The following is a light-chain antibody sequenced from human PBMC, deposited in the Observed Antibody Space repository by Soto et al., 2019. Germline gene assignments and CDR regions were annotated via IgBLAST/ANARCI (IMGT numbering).Light chain of an antibody. CDR1: SSDVGSSNL. CDR3: CSYAGSRRV. J-gene: IGLJ1*01. V-gene: IGLV2-23*01. CDR2: EGS. Sequence: QSALTQPASVSGSPGQSITISCTGTSSDVGSSNLVSWYQQHPGKAPKLMIYEGSKRPSGVSNRFSGSKSGNTASLTISGLQAEDEADYYCCSYAGSRRVFGTGTKVTVL.